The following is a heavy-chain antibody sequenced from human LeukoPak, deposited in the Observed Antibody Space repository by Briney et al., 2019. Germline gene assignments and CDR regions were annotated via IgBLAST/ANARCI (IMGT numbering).Heavy chain of an antibody. CDR2: ISWNSGSI. CDR1: GFTFDDYA. Sequence: GRSLRLSCAASGFTFDDYAMHWVRQGPGKGLEWVSGISWNSGSIGYADSVKGRFTGSRDNAKNTLYLQVNNLRAEDTAVYYCARGPNSNWSGLDFWGQGTLLTVSS. V-gene: IGHV3-9*01. CDR3: ARGPNSNWSGLDF. D-gene: IGHD6-6*01. J-gene: IGHJ4*02.